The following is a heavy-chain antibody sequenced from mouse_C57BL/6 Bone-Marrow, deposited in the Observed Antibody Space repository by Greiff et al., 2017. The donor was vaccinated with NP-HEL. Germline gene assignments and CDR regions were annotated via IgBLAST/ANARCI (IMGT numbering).Heavy chain of an antibody. CDR1: GYTFTSYG. D-gene: IGHD2-3*01. Sequence: QVQLQQSGAELARPGASVKLSCKASGYTFTSYGISWVKQRTGQGLEWIGEIYPRSGNTYYNEKFKGKATLTADKSSSTAYMELRSLTSEDSAVYICAEDGYYVAWFAYWGQGTLVTVSA. J-gene: IGHJ3*01. CDR3: AEDGYYVAWFAY. V-gene: IGHV1-81*01. CDR2: IYPRSGNT.